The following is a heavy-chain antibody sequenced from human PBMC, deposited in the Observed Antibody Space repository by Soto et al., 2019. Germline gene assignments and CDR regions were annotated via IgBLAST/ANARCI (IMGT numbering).Heavy chain of an antibody. CDR2: IHYSGTT. CDR1: AGSMRIYS. D-gene: IGHD6-13*01. CDR3: AAGEASSRNLAPYYLDF. Sequence: SETLSLTCTVSAGSMRIYSWTWIRQPPGKGLEWVGYIHYSGTTSFFPSYSPPLRSRVTISEDTSKNQFSLKLLSVTTADTAVYFCAAGEASSRNLAPYYLDFWGQGTLVTVS. V-gene: IGHV4-59*01. J-gene: IGHJ4*02.